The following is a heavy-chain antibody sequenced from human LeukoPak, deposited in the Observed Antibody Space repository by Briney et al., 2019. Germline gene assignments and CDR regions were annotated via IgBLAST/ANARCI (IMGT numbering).Heavy chain of an antibody. CDR3: ARHHGPQQLVSGWFDP. V-gene: IGHV4-39*01. CDR2: IYYSGST. J-gene: IGHJ5*02. D-gene: IGHD6-13*01. Sequence: PSETLSLTCTVSGGSISSSSYYWGWIRQPPGKGQEWIGSIYYSGSTYYNPSLKSRVTISVDTSKNQFSLKLSSVTAADTAVYYCARHHGPQQLVSGWFDPWGQGTLVTVSS. CDR1: GGSISSSSYY.